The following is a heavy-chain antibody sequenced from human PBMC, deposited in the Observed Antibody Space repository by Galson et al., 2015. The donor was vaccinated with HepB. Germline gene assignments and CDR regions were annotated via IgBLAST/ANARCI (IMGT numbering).Heavy chain of an antibody. Sequence: SLRLSCAASGFTFRSYAMSWVRQAPGKGLEWVSAISESGGSTYYADSVKGRFTISRDNSKNMLYLQMNSLRAEDTAVYYCAKDRQYSSSWYSWFDPWGQGTLVTVSS. CDR2: ISESGGST. J-gene: IGHJ5*02. CDR3: AKDRQYSSSWYSWFDP. D-gene: IGHD6-13*01. V-gene: IGHV3-23*01. CDR1: GFTFRSYA.